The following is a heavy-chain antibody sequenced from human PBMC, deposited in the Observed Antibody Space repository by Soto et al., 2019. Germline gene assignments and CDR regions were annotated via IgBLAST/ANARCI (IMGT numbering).Heavy chain of an antibody. V-gene: IGHV1-8*01. J-gene: IGHJ3*02. Sequence: ASVKVSCKASGYTFTSYDINWVRQATGQGLEWMGWMNPNSGNTGYAQKFQGRVTMTRNTSISTAYMELSSLRSEDTAVHYCARDLAATDAFDIWGQGTMVTVS. CDR3: ARDLAATDAFDI. CDR2: MNPNSGNT. D-gene: IGHD2-15*01. CDR1: GYTFTSYD.